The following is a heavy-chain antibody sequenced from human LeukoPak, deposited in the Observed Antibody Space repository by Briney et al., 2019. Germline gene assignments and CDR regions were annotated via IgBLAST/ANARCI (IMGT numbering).Heavy chain of an antibody. V-gene: IGHV1-46*01. CDR1: GYTFTGNY. CDR2: IYPRDGST. J-gene: IGHJ4*02. CDR3: ARDQEGFDY. Sequence: ASVKVSCKASGYTFTGNYIHWVRQAPGQGLEWMGMIYPRDGSTSYAQKFQGRVTVTRDTSTSTVHMELSGLRSEDTAVYYCARDQEGFDYWGQGTLVTVSS.